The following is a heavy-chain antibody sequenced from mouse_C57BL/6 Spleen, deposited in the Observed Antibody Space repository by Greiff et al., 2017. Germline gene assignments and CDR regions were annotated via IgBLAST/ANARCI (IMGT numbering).Heavy chain of an antibody. CDR2: IRNKANNHAT. J-gene: IGHJ1*03. D-gene: IGHD2-4*01. V-gene: IGHV6-6*01. CDR1: GFTFSDAW. CDR3: TRPGLRRGYFDV. Sequence: EVKLVESGGGLVQPGGSMKLSCAASGFTFSDAWMDWVRQSPEKGLEWVAEIRNKANNHATYYAESVKGRFTISRDDSKSSVYLQMNSLRAEDTGIYYCTRPGLRRGYFDVWGTGTTVTVSS.